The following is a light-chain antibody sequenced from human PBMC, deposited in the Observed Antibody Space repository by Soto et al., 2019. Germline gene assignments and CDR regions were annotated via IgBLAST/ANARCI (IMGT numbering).Light chain of an antibody. J-gene: IGKJ1*01. CDR2: AAS. Sequence: DIQMTQSPSSLSASIVDGVTISFLASQDISSSLNWYQHKSGKAPKLLIYAASGLHSGVPSRFSGSGSGTDFTLTISSLQPEDFATYYCQKSYVTPWKFGQGTKVDIK. CDR3: QKSYVTPWK. CDR1: QDISSS. V-gene: IGKV1-39*01.